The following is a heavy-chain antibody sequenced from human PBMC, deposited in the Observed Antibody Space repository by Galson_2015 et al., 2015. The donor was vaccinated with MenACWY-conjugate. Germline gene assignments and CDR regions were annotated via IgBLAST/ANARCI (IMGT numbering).Heavy chain of an antibody. CDR1: GFTFNNYW. CDR3: ARDNNWSFDS. Sequence: SLRLSCAASGFTFNNYWMHWVRQPPGKGLEWISYIKADGSFSSYADSVKGRFTISTDNAKNMVYLQMDSLGDEDTAVYFCARDNNWSFDSWGQGTLVTVSS. CDR2: IKADGSFS. D-gene: IGHD1-1*01. J-gene: IGHJ4*02. V-gene: IGHV3-74*01.